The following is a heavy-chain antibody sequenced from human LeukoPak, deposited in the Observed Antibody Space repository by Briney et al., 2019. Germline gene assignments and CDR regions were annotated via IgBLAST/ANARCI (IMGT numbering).Heavy chain of an antibody. CDR1: GFTFNRYW. J-gene: IGHJ4*02. Sequence: GGSLRLSCAASGFTFNRYWMTWVRQAPGKGLEWVADIKQDGSDKYYAGSVKGRFTISRDNAKNSLYLQMNSLRAEDTAVYFCARYNSAWKTDDYWGQGTLVTVSS. V-gene: IGHV3-7*03. D-gene: IGHD6-19*01. CDR2: IKQDGSDK. CDR3: ARYNSAWKTDDY.